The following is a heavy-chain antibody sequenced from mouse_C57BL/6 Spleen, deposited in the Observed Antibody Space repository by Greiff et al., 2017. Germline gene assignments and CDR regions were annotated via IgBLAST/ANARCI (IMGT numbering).Heavy chain of an antibody. J-gene: IGHJ2*01. D-gene: IGHD4-1*01. Sequence: VQLQQSGPGLVQPSQSLSITCTVSGFSLTSYGVHWVRQSPGKGLEWLGVVWRGGSTDYNAAFMSRLSITKDNSKSHGFFTMNSLHADDTARYYCAKNSDWAADYWGQGTTLTVSS. CDR3: AKNSDWAADY. V-gene: IGHV2-5*01. CDR2: VWRGGST. CDR1: GFSLTSYG.